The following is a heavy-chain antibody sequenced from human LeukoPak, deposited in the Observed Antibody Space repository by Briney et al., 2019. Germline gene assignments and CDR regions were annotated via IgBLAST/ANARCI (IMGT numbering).Heavy chain of an antibody. CDR2: IYYSGST. CDR3: ARHGIWFGDTNRWFDP. J-gene: IGHJ5*02. V-gene: IGHV4-59*08. CDR1: GGSISSCY. D-gene: IGHD3-10*01. Sequence: PSETLSLTCTVSGGSISSCYWSWIRQPPGKGLEWIGYIYYSGSTNYNPSLTSRVTISVDTSKNQLSLRLTSVTAADTAVYFCARHGIWFGDTNRWFDPWGQGTLVTVSS.